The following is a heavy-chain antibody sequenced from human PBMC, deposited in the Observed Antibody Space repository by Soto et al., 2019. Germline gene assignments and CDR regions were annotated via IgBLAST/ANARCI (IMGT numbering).Heavy chain of an antibody. CDR1: GFTFSNYC. D-gene: IGHD1-1*01. Sequence: EVQLVESGGTLVQPGGSLRLSCAVSGFTFSNYCMTWVRQAPGKGLEWVASIEHDGSEKYFVDSVKGRFTISRDNAKKSLLLQMHSARAEDTALYYCASQPCRGNNRSNYFDKGGQRSLVT. CDR3: ASQPCRGNNRSNYFDK. CDR2: IEHDGSEK. J-gene: IGHJ4*02. V-gene: IGHV3-7*05.